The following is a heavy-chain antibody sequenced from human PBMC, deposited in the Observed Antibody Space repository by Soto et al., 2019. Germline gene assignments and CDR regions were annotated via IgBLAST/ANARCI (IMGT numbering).Heavy chain of an antibody. V-gene: IGHV1-18*01. CDR1: GYTFTSYG. CDR2: ISAYNGNS. Sequence: QGQLVQSGAEVKKPGASVKVSCKTSGYTFTSYGISWVRQAPGQGLEWVGWISAYNGNSNYAQKYHGRVTMTTDTYTSTAYMEMSSLRSDDTAVYYCARIADCSTTSCSFPSRFHIRGYYYYYGLDVWGQGTTVTVSS. D-gene: IGHD2-2*01. J-gene: IGHJ6*02. CDR3: ARIADCSTTSCSFPSRFHIRGYYYYYGLDV.